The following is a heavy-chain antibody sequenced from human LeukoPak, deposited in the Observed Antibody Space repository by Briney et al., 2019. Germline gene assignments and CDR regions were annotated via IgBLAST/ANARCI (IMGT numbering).Heavy chain of an antibody. Sequence: GGSLRLSCAASGFTFSSYAMHWVRQAPGKGLEWVAVISYDGNNKYYADSVKGRFTISRDNSKNTLYLQMNSLRAEDTAVYYCARDLGGSGSRKIRYYFDYWGQGTLVTVSS. CDR1: GFTFSSYA. V-gene: IGHV3-30*07. J-gene: IGHJ4*02. D-gene: IGHD1-26*01. CDR3: ARDLGGSGSRKIRYYFDY. CDR2: ISYDGNNK.